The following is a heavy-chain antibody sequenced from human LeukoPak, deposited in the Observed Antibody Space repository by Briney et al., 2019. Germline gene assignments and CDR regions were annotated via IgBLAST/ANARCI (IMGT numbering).Heavy chain of an antibody. Sequence: PGGSLRLSCEASGFPFNTYWMHWVRHAPGKGLVWVAGTNTDGNWTNYADSVTGRFTISRENVKNMLYLQMNSLRAEDTAVYYCASLTFGPDYWGQGTLVTVSS. CDR2: TNTDGNWT. CDR3: ASLTFGPDY. V-gene: IGHV3-74*01. J-gene: IGHJ4*02. CDR1: GFPFNTYW. D-gene: IGHD3-16*01.